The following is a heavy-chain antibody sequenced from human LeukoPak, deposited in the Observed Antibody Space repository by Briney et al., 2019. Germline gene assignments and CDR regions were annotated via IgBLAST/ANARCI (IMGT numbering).Heavy chain of an antibody. D-gene: IGHD1-26*01. V-gene: IGHV1-18*04. CDR3: ARFQDIVGASH. Sequence: ASVKVSCKASGYTFTGYYMHWVRQTPGQGLEWMGWISAYNGNTNYAQKLQGRVTMTTDTSTSTAYMELRSLRSDDTAVYYCARFQDIVGASHWGQGTLVTVSS. J-gene: IGHJ4*02. CDR1: GYTFTGYY. CDR2: ISAYNGNT.